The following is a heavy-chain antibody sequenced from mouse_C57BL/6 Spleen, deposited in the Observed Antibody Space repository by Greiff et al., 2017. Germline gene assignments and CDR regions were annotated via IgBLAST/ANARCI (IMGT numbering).Heavy chain of an antibody. CDR3: ARGLGWYIDV. V-gene: IGHV1-64*01. D-gene: IGHD3-1*01. CDR2: IHHNSGST. Sequence: QVQLQQPGAELVQPGASVKLSCTASGYTFTSSWMHWVTQRPGQGLEWIGMIHHNSGSTNYNEKFKSKATLTVDKSSSTAYMQLSSLTSEDAAVYYCARGLGWYIDVWGTGTTVTVSS. CDR1: GYTFTSSW. J-gene: IGHJ1*03.